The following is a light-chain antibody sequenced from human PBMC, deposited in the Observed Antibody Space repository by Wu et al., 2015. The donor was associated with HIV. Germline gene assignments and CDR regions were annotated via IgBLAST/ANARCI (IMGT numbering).Light chain of an antibody. CDR3: QQYGTSPPYS. CDR1: QSVSNY. Sequence: EIVLTQSPVTLCLSPGEGATLFCRASQSVSNYLAWYQQKPGQAPRLLISGASRRATGIPERFSGSGSGTDFTLAISRLEPEDFAVYYCQQYGTSPPYSFRPGDQAGDQT. CDR2: GAS. V-gene: IGKV3-20*01. J-gene: IGKJ2*03.